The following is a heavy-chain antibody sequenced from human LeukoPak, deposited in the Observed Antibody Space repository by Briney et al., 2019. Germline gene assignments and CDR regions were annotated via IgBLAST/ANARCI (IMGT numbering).Heavy chain of an antibody. CDR2: IYYSGST. Sequence: SETLSLTRTVSGGSISSSSYYWGWIRQPPGKGLEWIGSIYYSGSTYYNPSLKSRVTISVDTSKNQFSLKLSSVTAADTAVYYCARQGTGANFDYWGQGTLVTVSS. D-gene: IGHD7-27*01. CDR3: ARQGTGANFDY. V-gene: IGHV4-39*01. CDR1: GGSISSSSYY. J-gene: IGHJ4*02.